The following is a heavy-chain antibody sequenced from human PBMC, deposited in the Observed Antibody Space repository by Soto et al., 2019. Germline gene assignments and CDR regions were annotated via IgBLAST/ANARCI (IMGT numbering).Heavy chain of an antibody. CDR1: GGSVSSDSYY. J-gene: IGHJ6*02. V-gene: IGHV4-61*01. CDR2: IYYSGST. Sequence: PSETLSLTCTVSGGSVSSDSYYWSWIRQPPGKGLEWIGYIYYSGSTNYNPSLKSRVTISVGTSKNQFSLKLSSVTAADTAVYYCARDARDYYYYYGMDVWGQGTTVTVSS. CDR3: ARDARDYYYYYGMDV.